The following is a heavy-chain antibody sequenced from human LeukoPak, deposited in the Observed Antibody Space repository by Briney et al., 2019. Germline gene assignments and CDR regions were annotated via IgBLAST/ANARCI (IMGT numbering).Heavy chain of an antibody. J-gene: IGHJ4*02. Sequence: PSETLSLTCAVSGYSISSGYYWAWIRQFPGKGLEWIGSIYYSGSTYYNPSLKSRVTISVDTSKNQFSLKLSSVTAADTAVYYCARRVIVPSGYFFDYWGQGTLVTVSS. CDR3: ARRVIVPSGYFFDY. CDR1: GYSISSGYY. V-gene: IGHV4-38-2*01. D-gene: IGHD3-22*01. CDR2: IYYSGST.